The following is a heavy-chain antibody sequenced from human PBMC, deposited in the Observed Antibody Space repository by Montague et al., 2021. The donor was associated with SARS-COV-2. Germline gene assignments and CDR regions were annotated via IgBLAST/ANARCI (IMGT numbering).Heavy chain of an antibody. CDR3: ARARQDVVVPALGIGAYYYYYMDV. J-gene: IGHJ6*03. V-gene: IGHV4-34*01. CDR2: INHSGST. CDR1: GGSFSGYY. D-gene: IGHD2-2*01. Sequence: SETLSLTRAVYGGSFSGYYWSWIRQPPGKGLEWIGEINHSGSTNYNPSLKSRVTISVDTSKNQFSLKLSSVTAADTAVYYCARARQDVVVPALGIGAYYYYYMDVWGKGTTVTVSS.